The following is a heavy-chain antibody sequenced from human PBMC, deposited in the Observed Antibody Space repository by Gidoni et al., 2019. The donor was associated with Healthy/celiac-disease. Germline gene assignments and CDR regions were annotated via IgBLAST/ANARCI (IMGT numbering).Heavy chain of an antibody. V-gene: IGHV4-34*01. CDR1: GGSFSGYY. D-gene: IGHD3-9*01. CDR3: AEGDILTGYFS. Sequence: QVQLQHWGAALLKPSETLSLTCAVYGGSFSGYYWCWIRQPPGKGLEWIGEINHSGSTNYNPSLKGRVTISVDTSKNQFSLKLSSVTAADTAAYYCAEGDILTGYFSWGQGTLVTVSS. CDR2: INHSGST. J-gene: IGHJ5*02.